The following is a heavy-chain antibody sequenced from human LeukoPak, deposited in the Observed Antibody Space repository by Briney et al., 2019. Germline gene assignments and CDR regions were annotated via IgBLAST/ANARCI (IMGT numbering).Heavy chain of an antibody. V-gene: IGHV1-18*01. CDR3: ARVSDDSGWNFDY. CDR1: GYTFTNYG. CDR2: ISAYNGDT. Sequence: ASVKVSCKASGYTFTNYGISWVRQAPGQGLEWMGWISAYNGDTSYAQKLQGRVTMTTDTSTSTAYMELGSLGSDDTAVYYCARVSDDSGWNFDYWGQGTLVTVSS. D-gene: IGHD6-19*01. J-gene: IGHJ4*02.